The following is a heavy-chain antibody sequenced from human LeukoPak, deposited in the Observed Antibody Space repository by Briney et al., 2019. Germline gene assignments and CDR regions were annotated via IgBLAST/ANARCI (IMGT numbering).Heavy chain of an antibody. CDR1: GGSVSADY. J-gene: IGHJ3*02. V-gene: IGHV4-59*08. CDR3: ARHRNNAFDI. Sequence: SETLSLTCTVSGGSVSADYWSWIRQPPGKGLECIGYIYYTGSTNQNPSLKSRVTISVDTSKNQFSLKLSSVTAADTAVYYCARHRNNAFDIWGQGTMVTVSS. D-gene: IGHD1/OR15-1a*01. CDR2: IYYTGST.